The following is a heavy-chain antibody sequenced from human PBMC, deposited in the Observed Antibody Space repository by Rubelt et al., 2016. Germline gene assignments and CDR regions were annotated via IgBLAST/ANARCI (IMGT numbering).Heavy chain of an antibody. J-gene: IGHJ4*02. D-gene: IGHD5-12*01. CDR3: ARGARWLHPDLRV. Sequence: QVQLVQSGSELKKPGASVKVSCKASGYTFTTYPMNWVRQAPGQGLEWMGWINTNTGNPTYAHGFTGRFVFSLDTSVSTAYLQINSLKAEDTHFYYCARGARWLHPDLRVWGQGTLVTVSS. CDR1: GYTFTTYP. CDR2: INTNTGNP. V-gene: IGHV7-4-1*02.